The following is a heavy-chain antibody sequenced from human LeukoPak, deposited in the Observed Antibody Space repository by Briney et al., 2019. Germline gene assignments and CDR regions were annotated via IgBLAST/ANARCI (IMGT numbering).Heavy chain of an antibody. CDR1: GGSISNYF. D-gene: IGHD5-24*01. CDR2: IYYSGST. Sequence: SETLSLTCTVSGGSISNYFWSWIRQPPGKGLEWIGYIYYSGSTNYNPPLKSRVTISVDTSKNQFSLKLSSVTAADTAVYYCARFRDGYNYDFDYWGQGTLVTVSS. J-gene: IGHJ4*02. CDR3: ARFRDGYNYDFDY. V-gene: IGHV4-59*01.